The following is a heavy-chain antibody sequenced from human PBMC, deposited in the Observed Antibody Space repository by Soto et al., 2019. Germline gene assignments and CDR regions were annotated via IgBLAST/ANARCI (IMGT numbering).Heavy chain of an antibody. CDR1: GFTFSDYF. D-gene: IGHD2-2*01. V-gene: IGHV3-11*06. J-gene: IGHJ5*02. Sequence: GGSLRLSCAASGFTFSDYFMSWIRQAPGKGLEWVSFISGSSDNIKYADSVKGRFTISRDNAKNSLYLQMNSLRAEDTSVYYCVRDSARIVVVPRVDGDNWLDPWGQGTLVTVSS. CDR2: ISGSSDNI. CDR3: VRDSARIVVVPRVDGDNWLDP.